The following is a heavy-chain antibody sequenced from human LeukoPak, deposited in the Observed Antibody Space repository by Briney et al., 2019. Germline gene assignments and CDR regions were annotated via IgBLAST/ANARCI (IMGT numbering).Heavy chain of an antibody. CDR2: ISYDGTNK. V-gene: IGHV3-30*18. D-gene: IGHD3-22*01. J-gene: IGHJ4*02. CDR1: GFTFSSYG. Sequence: GGSLRLSCAASGFTFSSYGTHWVRQAPGKGLEWVAVISYDGTNKFYADSVKGRFTISRDTSKNTLYLQMNSLRAEDTAVYYCAKAYQIEVVTTYFFDYWGRGTLVTVSS. CDR3: AKAYQIEVVTTYFFDY.